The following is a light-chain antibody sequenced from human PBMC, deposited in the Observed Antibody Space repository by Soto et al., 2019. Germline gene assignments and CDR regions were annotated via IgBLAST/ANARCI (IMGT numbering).Light chain of an antibody. Sequence: QSVLTQPPSVSGTPGQRVTISCSGGISNIATNYVHWFQQLPGTAPKVLSNRDNQRPSGVPDRFSGSKSGTSASLAISGLRSEDEAEYYCAAWDDTVRSYVFGTGTK. CDR1: ISNIATNY. CDR2: RDN. V-gene: IGLV1-47*01. J-gene: IGLJ1*01. CDR3: AAWDDTVRSYV.